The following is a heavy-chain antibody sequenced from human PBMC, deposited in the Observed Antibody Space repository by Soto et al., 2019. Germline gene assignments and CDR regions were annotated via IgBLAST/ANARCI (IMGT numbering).Heavy chain of an antibody. CDR3: ASVQLRHCGGDCYLFAY. Sequence: ASVKVSCKASGYTFTSYGISWVRQAPGQGLEWMGWISAYNGNTNYAQKLQGRVTMTTDTSTSTAYMELRSLRSDDTAVYYCASVQLRHCGGDCYLFAYWGQRTLDTVSS. CDR2: ISAYNGNT. J-gene: IGHJ4*02. CDR1: GYTFTSYG. D-gene: IGHD2-21*02. V-gene: IGHV1-18*01.